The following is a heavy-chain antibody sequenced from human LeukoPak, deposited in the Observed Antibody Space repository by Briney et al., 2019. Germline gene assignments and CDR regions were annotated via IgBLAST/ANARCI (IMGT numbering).Heavy chain of an antibody. CDR2: IHNDETFG. CDR1: GFAISRFG. CDR3: AKEGESSRGSLGV. Sequence: GESLKISCAASGFAISRFGMQWVRQAPGKGLEWVAVIHNDETFGQYADSVKGRFTISKDNSQNTLYLEMNSVRDDDTAVYYYAKEGESSRGSLGVSGTGPSVTVSS. J-gene: IGHJ6*04. D-gene: IGHD3-16*01. V-gene: IGHV3-30*02.